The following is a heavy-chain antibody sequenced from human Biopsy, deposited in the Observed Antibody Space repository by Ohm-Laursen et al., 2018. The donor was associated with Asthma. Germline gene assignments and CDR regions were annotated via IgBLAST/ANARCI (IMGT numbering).Heavy chain of an antibody. D-gene: IGHD3-10*01. CDR2: GGSYYGGGLK. J-gene: IGHJ6*02. Sequence: SLRLSCAASGFTFGDYWMSWVRQVPGKGLEWVAVGGSYYGGGLKYYADSVNGRFTVSRDDSKNTLYLQMNSLRGEDSAVYYCAKVYYGSGSRPSPYGMDVWGQGTTVTVSS. CDR3: AKVYYGSGSRPSPYGMDV. V-gene: IGHV3-30*18. CDR1: GFTFGDYW.